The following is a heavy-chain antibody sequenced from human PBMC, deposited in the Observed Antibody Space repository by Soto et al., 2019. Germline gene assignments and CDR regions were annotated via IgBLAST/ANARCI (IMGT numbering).Heavy chain of an antibody. J-gene: IGHJ4*02. CDR3: ARHQGGWYGLDY. V-gene: IGHV4-59*08. Sequence: QVQLQESGPGLVKPSETLSLTCTVSGGSISSYYWSWIRQPPGKGLEWIGYIYYSGRTNYNPSLKSRVTKSVDTSKNQFSLKLSSVTAADTAVYYCARHQGGWYGLDYWGQGTLVTVSS. CDR2: IYYSGRT. CDR1: GGSISSYY. D-gene: IGHD6-19*01.